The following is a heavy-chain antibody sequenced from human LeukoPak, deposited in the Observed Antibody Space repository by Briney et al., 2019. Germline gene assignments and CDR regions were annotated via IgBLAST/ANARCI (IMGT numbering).Heavy chain of an antibody. J-gene: IGHJ4*02. V-gene: IGHV3-23*01. Sequence: GGSLRLSCAASGFTFSSYAMSWVRQAPGKGLEWVSAISGSGGSTYYADSVKGRFTISRDNSKNTLYLQMNSLRAEDTAVYYCAKEVGIAAAGTNYFDYWGQGTLVTVSS. CDR2: ISGSGGST. CDR3: AKEVGIAAAGTNYFDY. CDR1: GFTFSSYA. D-gene: IGHD6-13*01.